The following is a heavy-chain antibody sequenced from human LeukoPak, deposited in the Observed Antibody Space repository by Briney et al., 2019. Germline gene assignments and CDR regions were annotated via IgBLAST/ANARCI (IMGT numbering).Heavy chain of an antibody. CDR2: IYYSGST. J-gene: IGHJ4*02. Sequence: SETLSLTCTVSGGSISSGGYYWSWIRQHPGKGLEWIGYIYYSGSTYYNPSLKSRVTISVDTSKNQFSLKLSSVTAADTAVYYCAGVCVEIVVVPAAIIFDYWGQGTLVTVSS. CDR3: AGVCVEIVVVPAAIIFDY. D-gene: IGHD2-2*01. V-gene: IGHV4-31*03. CDR1: GGSISSGGYY.